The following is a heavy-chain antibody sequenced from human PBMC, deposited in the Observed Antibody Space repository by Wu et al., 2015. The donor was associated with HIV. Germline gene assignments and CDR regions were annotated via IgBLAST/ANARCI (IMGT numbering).Heavy chain of an antibody. CDR1: GYTFTSYG. CDR2: ISAYNGNT. Sequence: QVQPVQSGAEVKKPGASVKVSCKASGYTFTSYGISWVRQAPGQGLEWMGWISAYNGNTNYAQKLQGRVTMTTDTSTSTAYMELRSLRSDDTAVYYCARAAAGIAAAGTAFFDYWGQGTLVTVSS. CDR3: ARAAAGIAAAGTAFFDY. J-gene: IGHJ4*02. V-gene: IGHV1-18*01. D-gene: IGHD6-13*01.